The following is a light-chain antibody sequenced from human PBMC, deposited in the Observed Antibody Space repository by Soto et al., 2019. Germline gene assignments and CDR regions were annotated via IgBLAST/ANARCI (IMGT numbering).Light chain of an antibody. CDR1: QSVSSY. J-gene: IGKJ1*01. CDR3: QQRSNWPPTWT. V-gene: IGKV3-11*01. Sequence: EIVLSQSPATLSLSPGERATLSCRASQSVSSYLAWYQHIPGQAPRLLIYDASKRATGIPARFSGSGSGTDFTLTISSLEPEDFAVYYCQQRSNWPPTWTFGQGTKVEGK. CDR2: DAS.